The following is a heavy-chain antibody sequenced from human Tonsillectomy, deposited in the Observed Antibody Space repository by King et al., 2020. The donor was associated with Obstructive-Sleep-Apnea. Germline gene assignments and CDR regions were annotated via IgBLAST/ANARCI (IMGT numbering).Heavy chain of an antibody. V-gene: IGHV3-13*01. D-gene: IGHD6-13*01. CDR3: ARDRGTAGAFMGNWYFDL. CDR2: IGTTADA. J-gene: IGHJ2*01. CDR1: GFTFSRYD. Sequence: VQLVESGGGLVQPGGSLRLSCEASGFTFSRYDMHWVRQATGNGLEWVSSIGTTADAFYPDSVKGRFTISRENAKNSLYLQMNSLRAEDTAVYYCARDRGTAGAFMGNWYFDLWGRGTLVTVSS.